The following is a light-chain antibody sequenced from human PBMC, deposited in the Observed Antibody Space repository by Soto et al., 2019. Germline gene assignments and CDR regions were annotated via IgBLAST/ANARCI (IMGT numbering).Light chain of an antibody. CDR2: AES. Sequence: AVQMTQSPSSLSASVGDIVTITCRASQGIRNDLAWYQQKPGRAPRLLIFAESTLQSGVPSRFSGSGAGTDFPLTISSLQPDYLASYYRRQPHNYPRPFGHG. J-gene: IGKJ1*01. CDR1: QGIRND. V-gene: IGKV1-6*01. CDR3: RQPHNYPRP.